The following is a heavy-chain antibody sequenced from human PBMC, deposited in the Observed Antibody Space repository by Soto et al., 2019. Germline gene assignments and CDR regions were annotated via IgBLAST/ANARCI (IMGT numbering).Heavy chain of an antibody. Sequence: GGSLRLSCAASGFTFSSYAMSWVRQAPGKGLERVSAISGNGGSTSYADSVKGRFTISRDNAKNTLYLQMNSLRAEDTAVYYCVRTSLVVAAATREDYWGQGTLVTVSS. J-gene: IGHJ4*02. CDR2: ISGNGGST. CDR3: VRTSLVVAAATREDY. V-gene: IGHV3-23*01. CDR1: GFTFSSYA. D-gene: IGHD2-15*01.